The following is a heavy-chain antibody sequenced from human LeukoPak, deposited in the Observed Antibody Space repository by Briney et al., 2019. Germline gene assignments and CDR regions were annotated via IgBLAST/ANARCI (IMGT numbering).Heavy chain of an antibody. J-gene: IGHJ4*02. D-gene: IGHD4/OR15-4a*01. V-gene: IGHV4-34*01. CDR1: GGSFSGYY. Sequence: SETLSLTCAVYGGSFSGYYWSWIRQPPGKGLEWIGEIDHSGFTIHNPSLKSRVAISEDTSKNQFSLKLSSVTAADTAVYYCARGPPRDYGTRGFYYNYWGQGTLVTVSS. CDR2: IDHSGFT. CDR3: ARGPPRDYGTRGFYYNY.